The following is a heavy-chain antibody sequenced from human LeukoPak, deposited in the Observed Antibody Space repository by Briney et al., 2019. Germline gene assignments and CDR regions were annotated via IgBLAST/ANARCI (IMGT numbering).Heavy chain of an antibody. V-gene: IGHV3-64D*06. CDR2: ISSNGGST. Sequence: GGSLRLSCSASGFTFSSYAIHWVRQAPGKGLEYVSAISSNGGSTYYADSVKGRFTISRDNSKSTLYLQMSSLRAEDTAVYYCVKGSSSGWYHLPSPFDYRGQGTLVSVSS. D-gene: IGHD6-19*01. CDR1: GFTFSSYA. J-gene: IGHJ4*02. CDR3: VKGSSSGWYHLPSPFDY.